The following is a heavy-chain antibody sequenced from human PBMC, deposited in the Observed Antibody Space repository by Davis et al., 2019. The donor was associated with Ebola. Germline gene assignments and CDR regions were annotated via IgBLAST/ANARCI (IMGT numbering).Heavy chain of an antibody. Sequence: GGSLRLSCAASGFTFGSYAMSWVRQAPGKGLEWVSAISGSGGSTYYADSVKGRFTISRDNSKNTLYLQMNSLRAEDTAVYYCAKSGLSFGVVKYHYGMDVWGKGTTVTVSS. D-gene: IGHD3-3*01. CDR2: ISGSGGST. V-gene: IGHV3-23*01. J-gene: IGHJ6*04. CDR1: GFTFGSYA. CDR3: AKSGLSFGVVKYHYGMDV.